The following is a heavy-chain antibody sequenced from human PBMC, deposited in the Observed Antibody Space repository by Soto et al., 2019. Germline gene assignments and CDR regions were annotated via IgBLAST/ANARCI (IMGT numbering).Heavy chain of an antibody. Sequence: SETLSLTCVVYGGSFSAYYWSWIRQPPGKGLEWIGEINHSGSTNYNPSLKSRVTISVDTSKNQFSLKLSPVTAADTAVYYCARGDFDPWGQGTLVTVSS. CDR1: GGSFSAYY. CDR2: INHSGST. CDR3: ARGDFDP. J-gene: IGHJ5*02. V-gene: IGHV4-34*01.